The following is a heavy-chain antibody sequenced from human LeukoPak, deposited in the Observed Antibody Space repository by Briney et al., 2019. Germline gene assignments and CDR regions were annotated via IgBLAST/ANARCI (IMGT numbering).Heavy chain of an antibody. CDR1: GFTFNRHS. CDR2: IRPDGSAV. Sequence: GGSLRLSCIASGFTFNRHSMRWVRQAPVKGLEWVASIRPDGSAVFYVDPVKGRFTFSRDNAKNSLDLQMNSLRAEDTAVYYCARFGLPYSIDLWGQGTMVTVSS. J-gene: IGHJ6*02. V-gene: IGHV3-7*01. CDR3: ARFGLPYSIDL. D-gene: IGHD3/OR15-3a*01.